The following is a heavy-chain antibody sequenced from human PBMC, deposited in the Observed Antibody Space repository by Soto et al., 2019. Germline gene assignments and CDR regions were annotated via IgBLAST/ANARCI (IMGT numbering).Heavy chain of an antibody. CDR1: GFTFSSYG. D-gene: IGHD6-13*01. J-gene: IGHJ4*02. V-gene: IGHV3-30*18. CDR2: ISYDGSNK. Sequence: QVQLVESGGGVVQPGRSLRLSCAASGFTFSSYGMHWVRQAPGKGLEWVAVISYDGSNKYYADSVKGRFTISRDNSKNTLYQQMNSLRAEDTAVYYCAKDELLTAAGSGGFDYWGQGTLVTVSS. CDR3: AKDELLTAAGSGGFDY.